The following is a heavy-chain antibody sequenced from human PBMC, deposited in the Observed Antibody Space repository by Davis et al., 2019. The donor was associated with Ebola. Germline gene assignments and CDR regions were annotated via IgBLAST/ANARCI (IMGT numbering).Heavy chain of an antibody. D-gene: IGHD4/OR15-4a*01. J-gene: IGHJ6*04. V-gene: IGHV1-3*01. Sequence: AASVKVSCKASGYTFTSYAMHWVRQAPGQRLEWMGWINAGNGNTKYSQKFQGRVTITRNTSLSTAYMELGSLRSEDTAVYYCARGMGLTALGGLYFYSYAMDVWGKGTTVTVSS. CDR3: ARGMGLTALGGLYFYSYAMDV. CDR1: GYTFTSYA. CDR2: INAGNGNT.